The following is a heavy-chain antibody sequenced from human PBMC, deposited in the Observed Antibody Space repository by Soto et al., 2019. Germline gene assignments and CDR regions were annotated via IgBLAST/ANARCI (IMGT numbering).Heavy chain of an antibody. CDR2: IWYDGSNK. J-gene: IGHJ6*02. CDR3: AVSGDYYYGMDV. CDR1: GFTFSSYG. D-gene: IGHD7-27*01. V-gene: IGHV3-33*01. Sequence: QVQLVESGGGVVQPGRSLRLSCAASGFTFSSYGMHWVRQAPGKGLEWVAVIWYDGSNKYYVDSVKGRFTISRDNSKNTLYLQMNSLRAEDTAVYYCAVSGDYYYGMDVWGQGTTVTVSS.